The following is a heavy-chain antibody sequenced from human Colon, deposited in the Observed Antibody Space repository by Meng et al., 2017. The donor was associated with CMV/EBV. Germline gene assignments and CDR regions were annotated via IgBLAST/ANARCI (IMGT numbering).Heavy chain of an antibody. Sequence: ASVKVSCKASGHTLNTYYIHWVRQAPGQGLEWMGIINPSGENTTYARKFQGRVTMTRDPSTSTVHMDLRRLRSEDTAVYYCAREQVGVLIAGASPSYVYYGLDVWGQGTTVTVSS. CDR2: INPSGENT. V-gene: IGHV1-46*02. CDR1: GHTLNTYY. J-gene: IGHJ6*02. D-gene: IGHD2-8*01. CDR3: AREQVGVLIAGASPSYVYYGLDV.